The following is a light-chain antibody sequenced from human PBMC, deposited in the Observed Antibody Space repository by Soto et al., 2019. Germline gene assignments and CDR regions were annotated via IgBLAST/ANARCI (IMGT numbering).Light chain of an antibody. CDR1: RTDGGGYKY. V-gene: IGLV2-11*01. Sequence: QSALTQPRSVSGSPGQSVTISCTGTRTDGGGYKYVSWYQHQPGKAPKLMIYDVSKRPSGVPDRFSGSKSGNTASLTISGLRAEDEADYFCCSYAGGNTWVFGGGTKLTVL. J-gene: IGLJ3*02. CDR3: CSYAGGNTWV. CDR2: DVS.